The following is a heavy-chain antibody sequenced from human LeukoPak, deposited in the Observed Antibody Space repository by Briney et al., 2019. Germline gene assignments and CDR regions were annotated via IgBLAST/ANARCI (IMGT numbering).Heavy chain of an antibody. Sequence: NSSQTLSLTCTVSGGSISSGDYYWSWIRQPPGKGLEWIGYIYYSGSTYYNPSLKSRVTISVDTSKSQFSLKLSSVTAADTAVYYCASHRYYDSSGYSPGYFDYWGQGTLVTVSS. D-gene: IGHD3-22*01. CDR3: ASHRYYDSSGYSPGYFDY. CDR2: IYYSGST. CDR1: GGSISSGDYY. J-gene: IGHJ4*02. V-gene: IGHV4-30-4*01.